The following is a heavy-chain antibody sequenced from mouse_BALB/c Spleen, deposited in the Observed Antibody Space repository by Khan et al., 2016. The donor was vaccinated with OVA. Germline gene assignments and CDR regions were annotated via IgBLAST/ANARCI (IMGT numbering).Heavy chain of an antibody. Sequence: EVQLQESGPGLVKPSQSLSLTCTVTGYSITSGYGWKWIRQFPGNKLEWMGYISYNGSTNYNPSLKSRISITRDTSNNPVFLQCNSVTTEDTATYYCARTSRIEYWGQGTTLTVSS. V-gene: IGHV3-2*02. J-gene: IGHJ2*01. CDR2: ISYNGST. CDR3: ARTSRIEY. CDR1: GYSITSGYG. D-gene: IGHD3-3*01.